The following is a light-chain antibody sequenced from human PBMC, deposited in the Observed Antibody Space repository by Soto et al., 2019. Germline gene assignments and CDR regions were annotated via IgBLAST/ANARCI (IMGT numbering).Light chain of an antibody. Sequence: EIVLTQSPGTLSLSPGERATLSCRASQSVSSSYLAWYQQKPGQAPRLLIYGASSRATGIPDRFSGSGSGTDFTLTISILEPEDFAVYYCQQYGSSPRTFGLGTKVDIK. CDR2: GAS. J-gene: IGKJ3*01. CDR3: QQYGSSPRT. CDR1: QSVSSSY. V-gene: IGKV3-20*01.